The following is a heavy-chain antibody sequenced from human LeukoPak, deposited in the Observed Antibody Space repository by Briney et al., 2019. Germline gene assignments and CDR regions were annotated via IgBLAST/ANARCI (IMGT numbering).Heavy chain of an antibody. Sequence: GGSLRLSCAASGFTLSSYWMSWVRQAPGKGLEWVANIKQDGSEKYYVDSVKGRFIISRDNAKNSLYLQMNTLRGEDTAVYYCTSSGYYKWGFWGQGTLVTVSS. J-gene: IGHJ4*02. V-gene: IGHV3-7*01. CDR3: TSSGYYKWGF. CDR2: IKQDGSEK. CDR1: GFTLSSYW. D-gene: IGHD3-3*01.